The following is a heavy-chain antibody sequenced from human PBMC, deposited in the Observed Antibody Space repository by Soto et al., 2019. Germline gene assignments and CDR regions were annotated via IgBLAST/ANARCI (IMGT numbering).Heavy chain of an antibody. CDR2: IYQSGST. CDR3: ASLSYYYDSSGSPFDY. J-gene: IGHJ4*02. V-gene: IGHV4-38-2*01. CDR1: GYSISSGYY. Sequence: PSETLSLTCAVSGYSISSGYYWGWIRQPPGKGLEWIGSIYQSGSTYYNPSLKSRVTISVDTSKNQFSLKLSSVTAADTAVYYCASLSYYYDSSGSPFDYWGQGTLVTVSS. D-gene: IGHD3-22*01.